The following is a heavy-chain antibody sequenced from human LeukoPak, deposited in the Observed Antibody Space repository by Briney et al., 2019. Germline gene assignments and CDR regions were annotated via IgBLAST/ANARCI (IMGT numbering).Heavy chain of an antibody. CDR1: RGSITPHY. D-gene: IGHD5-24*01. Sequence: PSETLSLTCTVSRGSITPHYWSWIRQPAGKGLDWIGRISPTGSTNYNPSLTSRVTMSVDTSKNQLSLTLNSVTAADTAVYYCAREVEMATQFDYWGQGTLVTVSS. J-gene: IGHJ4*02. V-gene: IGHV4-4*07. CDR2: ISPTGST. CDR3: AREVEMATQFDY.